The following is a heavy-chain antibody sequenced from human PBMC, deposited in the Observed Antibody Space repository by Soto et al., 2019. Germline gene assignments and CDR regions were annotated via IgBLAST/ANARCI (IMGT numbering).Heavy chain of an antibody. J-gene: IGHJ6*02. CDR1: GFTFSSYG. CDR3: AKDKEYSYARTYYYYYGMDV. V-gene: IGHV3-30*18. Sequence: GGSLRLSCAASGFTFSSYGMHWVRQAPGKGLEWVAIISYDESKKYYADSVKGRFTISRDNSKNTLYLQMNSLRAEDTAVYYCAKDKEYSYARTYYYYYGMDVWGQGTTVTVSS. CDR2: ISYDESKK. D-gene: IGHD5-18*01.